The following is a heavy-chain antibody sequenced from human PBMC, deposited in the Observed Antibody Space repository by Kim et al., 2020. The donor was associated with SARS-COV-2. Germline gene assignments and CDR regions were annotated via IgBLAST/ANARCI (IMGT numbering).Heavy chain of an antibody. CDR3: ATDRDSGYYDSSGYQTSAFDI. CDR1: GYTLTELS. V-gene: IGHV1-24*01. J-gene: IGHJ3*02. CDR2: FDPEDGET. D-gene: IGHD3-22*01. Sequence: ASVKVSCKVSGYTLTELSMHWVRQAPGKGLEWMGGFDPEDGETIYAQKFQGRVTMTEDTSTDTAYMELSSLRSEDTAVYYCATDRDSGYYDSSGYQTSAFDIWGQGTMVTVSS.